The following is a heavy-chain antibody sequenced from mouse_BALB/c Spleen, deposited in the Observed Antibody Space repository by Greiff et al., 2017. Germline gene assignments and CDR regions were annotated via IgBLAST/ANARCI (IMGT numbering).Heavy chain of an antibody. Sequence: VKLVESGPGLVQPSQSLSITCTVSGFSLTSYGVHWVRQSPGKGLEWLGVIWSGGSTDYNAAFISRLSISKDNSKSQVFFKMNSLQANDTARYYCARKTYYGNYDAMDYWGQGTSVTVSS. CDR3: ARKTYYGNYDAMDY. D-gene: IGHD2-10*01. J-gene: IGHJ4*01. CDR1: GFSLTSYG. CDR2: IWSGGST. V-gene: IGHV2-2*02.